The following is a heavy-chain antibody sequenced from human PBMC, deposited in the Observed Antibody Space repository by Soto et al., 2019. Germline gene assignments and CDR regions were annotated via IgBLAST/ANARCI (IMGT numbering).Heavy chain of an antibody. J-gene: IGHJ4*02. CDR1: GGSVSYNSYY. CDR2: IFYTGTT. V-gene: IGHV4-39*01. D-gene: IGHD2-21*01. CDR3: ARLVVVAPVANV. Sequence: PSETLSLTCSVSGGSVSYNSYYLGWIRQPPGKGLEWVGGIFYTGTTYYSPSLKDRVSISVDTSKNSFSLNLTSVTAADTAVYFCARLVVVAPVANVWGQGALVTVSS.